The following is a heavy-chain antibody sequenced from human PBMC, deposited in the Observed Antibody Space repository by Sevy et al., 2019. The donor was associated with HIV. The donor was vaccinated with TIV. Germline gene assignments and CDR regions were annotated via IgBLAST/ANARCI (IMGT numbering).Heavy chain of an antibody. Sequence: ASVKVSCKASGYTFTSYGISWVRQAPGQGLEWMGWISAYNGNTNYAQKLQGRVTMTTDTSTSTAYMGLRSLRSDDTAVYYCARDFGVWSGYYAGGQESYYYYGMDVGGQGTTVTVSS. D-gene: IGHD3-3*01. V-gene: IGHV1-18*01. CDR3: ARDFGVWSGYYAGGQESYYYYGMDV. CDR2: ISAYNGNT. CDR1: GYTFTSYG. J-gene: IGHJ6*02.